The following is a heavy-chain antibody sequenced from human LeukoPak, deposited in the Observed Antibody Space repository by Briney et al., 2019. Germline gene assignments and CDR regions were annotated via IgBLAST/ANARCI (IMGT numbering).Heavy chain of an antibody. CDR1: GDTFSGYA. D-gene: IGHD6-13*01. J-gene: IGHJ4*02. CDR2: IIPIFGTA. Sequence: SVTVSCKASGDTFSGYALSWVRQAPGQGLEWMGGIIPIFGTANYAQKFQGRVTITADKSTSTAYMELSSLRSEDTAVYYCARLRIAAAGTGDYWGQGTLVTVSS. V-gene: IGHV1-69*06. CDR3: ARLRIAAAGTGDY.